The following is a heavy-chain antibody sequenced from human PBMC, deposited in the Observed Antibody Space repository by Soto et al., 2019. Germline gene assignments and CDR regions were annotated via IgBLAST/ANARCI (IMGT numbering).Heavy chain of an antibody. J-gene: IGHJ5*02. CDR2: ISSSSSTI. Sequence: EVQLVESGGGLVQPGGSLRLSCAASGFTFSSYSMNWVRQAPGKGLEWVSYISSSSSTIYYADSVKGRFTISRDNAKNSLYLQMKSLRAEDTAVYYCAREEGLLNWFDPWGQGTLITVSS. V-gene: IGHV3-48*01. CDR1: GFTFSSYS. D-gene: IGHD1-26*01. CDR3: AREEGLLNWFDP.